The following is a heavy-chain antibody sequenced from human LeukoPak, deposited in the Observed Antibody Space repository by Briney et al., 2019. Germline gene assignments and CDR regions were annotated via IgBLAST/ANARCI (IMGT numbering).Heavy chain of an antibody. V-gene: IGHV3-23*01. J-gene: IGHJ4*02. CDR2: ISGGGDTT. D-gene: IGHD2-2*01. CDR3: ARDTKYAFDN. Sequence: GGSLRLSCAASGFTFSNFGMSWVRQAPGRGLEWVSGISGGGDTTYYAESVKGRFTISRDKAKNSLYLQMNSLRVEDTAVYYCARDTKYAFDNWGQGTLVTVSS. CDR1: GFTFSNFG.